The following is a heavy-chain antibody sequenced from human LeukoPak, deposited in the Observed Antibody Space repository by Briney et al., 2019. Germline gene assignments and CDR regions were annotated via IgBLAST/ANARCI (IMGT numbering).Heavy chain of an antibody. CDR2: INPSGSST. J-gene: IGHJ6*02. D-gene: IGHD3-9*01. V-gene: IGHV1-46*01. Sequence: SPKVSCKVSVYTFTSYYMPWVRQSPGPRRKCWGIINPSGSSTSYAQKFQGRVTMTRDTSRSTVYMELSSVRSEDTAVYYCARETRYYDILTGYFPYYGMDVWGRGTTVTVSS. CDR3: ARETRYYDILTGYFPYYGMDV. CDR1: VYTFTSYY.